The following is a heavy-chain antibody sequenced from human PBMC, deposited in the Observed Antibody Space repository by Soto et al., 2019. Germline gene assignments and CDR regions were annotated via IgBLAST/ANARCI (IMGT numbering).Heavy chain of an antibody. Sequence: GGSLRLSCAASGFTFDDYGMSWVRQAPGKGLEWVSGINWNGGSTGYADSVKGRFTISRDNAKNSLYLQMNSLRAEDTALYYCARLNYDSSGYYGIGYYYYYGMDVWGQGTTVTVSS. J-gene: IGHJ6*02. V-gene: IGHV3-20*04. D-gene: IGHD3-22*01. CDR3: ARLNYDSSGYYGIGYYYYYGMDV. CDR1: GFTFDDYG. CDR2: INWNGGST.